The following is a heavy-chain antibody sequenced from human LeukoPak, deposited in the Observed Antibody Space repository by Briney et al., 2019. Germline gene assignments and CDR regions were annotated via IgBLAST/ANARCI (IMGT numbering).Heavy chain of an antibody. CDR1: GGSISSGGYY. D-gene: IGHD3-22*01. CDR3: ARGRPYYDSSGYPSPPGTYYFDY. Sequence: PSETLSLTCTVSGGSISSGGYYWSWLRQPPGKGLEWIGEINHSGSTNYNPSLKSRVTISVDTSKNQFSLKLSSVTAADTAVYYCARGRPYYDSSGYPSPPGTYYFDYWGQGTLVTVSS. CDR2: INHSGST. V-gene: IGHV4-39*07. J-gene: IGHJ4*02.